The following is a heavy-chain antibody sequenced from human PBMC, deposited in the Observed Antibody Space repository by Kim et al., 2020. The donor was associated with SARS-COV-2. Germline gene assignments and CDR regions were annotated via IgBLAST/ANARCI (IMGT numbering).Heavy chain of an antibody. CDR1: GFTFSSYW. CDR2: IKQDGSEK. Sequence: GGSLRLSCAASGFTFSSYWMSWVRQAPGKGLEWVANIKQDGSEKYYVDSVKGRFTISRDNAKNSLYLQMNSLRAEDTAVYYCAREGSYYDFWSGYYKGSARTHYYYYGMDVWGQGTTVTVSS. J-gene: IGHJ6*02. D-gene: IGHD3-3*01. CDR3: AREGSYYDFWSGYYKGSARTHYYYYGMDV. V-gene: IGHV3-7*01.